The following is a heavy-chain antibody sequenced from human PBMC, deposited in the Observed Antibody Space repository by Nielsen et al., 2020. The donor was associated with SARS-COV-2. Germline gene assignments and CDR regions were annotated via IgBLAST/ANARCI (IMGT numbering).Heavy chain of an antibody. CDR1: GFIVSNNY. CDR2: FSSGGST. J-gene: IGHJ5*02. Sequence: GESLKISCAASGFIVSNNYMSWVRQAPGKGLEGVSVFSSGGSTFYTDSVNGRFTISRDNSKSMLYLHINTLSPEDTAVYYCGKAVWDSIGYYVDPWGQGTLVTVSS. D-gene: IGHD3-22*01. V-gene: IGHV3-66*02. CDR3: GKAVWDSIGYYVDP.